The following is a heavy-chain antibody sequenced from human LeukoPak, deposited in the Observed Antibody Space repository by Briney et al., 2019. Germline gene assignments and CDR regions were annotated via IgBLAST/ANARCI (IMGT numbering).Heavy chain of an antibody. CDR2: IYYSGGT. CDR3: ARPRYSYGYVDAFDI. CDR1: GGSINYYY. Sequence: SETLSLTCTVSGGSINYYYWMWIRQPPGKGLEWIGYIYYSGGTHYNPSLKSRVTISVDTSKNQFSLKLSSVTAADTAVYYCARPRYSYGYVDAFDIWSQGTMVTVSS. J-gene: IGHJ3*02. D-gene: IGHD5-18*01. V-gene: IGHV4-59*01.